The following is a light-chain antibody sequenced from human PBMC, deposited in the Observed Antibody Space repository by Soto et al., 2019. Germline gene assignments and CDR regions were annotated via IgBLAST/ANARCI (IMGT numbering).Light chain of an antibody. V-gene: IGLV2-23*02. J-gene: IGLJ2*01. Sequence: QSVLTQPASVSGSPGQSITIPCTGASSDVGSYNLVSWYQQHPGKAPKLMIYEVSRRPSGISNRFSGSKSGNTASLTISGLQAEDVSDYYCCSYAGSPTFVIFGGGTKVTVL. CDR1: SSDVGSYNL. CDR2: EVS. CDR3: CSYAGSPTFVI.